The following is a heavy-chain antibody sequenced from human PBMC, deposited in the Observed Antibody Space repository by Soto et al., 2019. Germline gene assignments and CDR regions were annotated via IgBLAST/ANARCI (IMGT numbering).Heavy chain of an antibody. J-gene: IGHJ5*02. D-gene: IGHD6-19*01. CDR3: AKDRHSSGWYRDWFDP. CDR2: ISGSGGST. V-gene: IGHV3-23*01. Sequence: GSLRLSCAASGFTFSSYAMSWVRQAPGKGLEWVSAISGSGGSTYYADSVKGRFTISRDNSKNTLYLQMNSLRAEDTAVYYCAKDRHSSGWYRDWFDPWGQGTLVTVSS. CDR1: GFTFSSYA.